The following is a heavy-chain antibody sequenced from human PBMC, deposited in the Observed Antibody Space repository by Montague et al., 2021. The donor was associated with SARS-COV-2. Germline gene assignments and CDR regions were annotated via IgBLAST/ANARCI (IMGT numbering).Heavy chain of an antibody. CDR3: ARAWQRLVHEGFGGCDP. CDR1: GGSISSNSYY. D-gene: IGHD6-13*01. J-gene: IGHJ5*02. Sequence: SETLSLTCAVYGGSISSNSYYWGWKPQPSGKGLVSIGSIHYSRSNYYNPSLKSRVTISVDTSKNQFSLKLSSVTAADTAVYYCARAWQRLVHEGFGGCDPWGQGTLVTVSS. V-gene: IGHV4-39*01. CDR2: IHYSRSN.